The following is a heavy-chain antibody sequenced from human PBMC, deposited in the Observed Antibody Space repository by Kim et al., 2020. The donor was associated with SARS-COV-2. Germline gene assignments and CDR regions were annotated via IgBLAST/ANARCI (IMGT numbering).Heavy chain of an antibody. J-gene: IGHJ6*03. CDR1: GGSFSGYY. D-gene: IGHD2-2*01. V-gene: IGHV4-34*01. Sequence: SETLSLTCAVYGGSFSGYYWSWIRQPPGKGLEWIGEINHSGSTNYNPSLKSRVTISVDTSKNQFSLKLSSVTAADTAVYYCARMVVPAAITYYYYYYMDV. CDR3: ARMVVPAAITYYYYYYMDV. CDR2: INHSGST.